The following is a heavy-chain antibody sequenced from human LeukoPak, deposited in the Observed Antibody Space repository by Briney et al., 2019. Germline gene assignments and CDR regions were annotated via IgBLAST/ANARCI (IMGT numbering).Heavy chain of an antibody. D-gene: IGHD3-22*01. CDR1: GFTFSSYW. Sequence: GSLRLSCAASGFTFSSYWMSWVRQAPGKGLEWIGEINHSGSTNDNPSLKSRVTISVDTSKNQFSLKLSSVTAADTAFYYCAGLYYYDSSGFDPWGQGTLVTVSS. J-gene: IGHJ5*02. CDR2: INHSGST. CDR3: AGLYYYDSSGFDP. V-gene: IGHV4-34*08.